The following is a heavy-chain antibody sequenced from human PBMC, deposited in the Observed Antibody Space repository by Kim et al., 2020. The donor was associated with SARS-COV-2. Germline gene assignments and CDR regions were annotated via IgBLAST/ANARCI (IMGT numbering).Heavy chain of an antibody. V-gene: IGHV1-18*01. CDR1: GYTFTSYG. D-gene: IGHD3-3*01. CDR3: ARAPLGIYDFWSGYYDYYYGMDV. CDR2: ISAYNGNT. Sequence: ASVKVSCKASGYTFTSYGSSWVRQAPGQGLEWMGWISAYNGNTNYAQKLQGRVTMTTDTSTSTAYMELRSLRSDDTAVYYCARAPLGIYDFWSGYYDYYYGMDVWGQGTTVTVSS. J-gene: IGHJ6*02.